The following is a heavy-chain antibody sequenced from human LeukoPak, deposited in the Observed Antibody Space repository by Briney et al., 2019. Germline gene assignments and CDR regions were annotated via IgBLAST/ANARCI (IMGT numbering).Heavy chain of an antibody. V-gene: IGHV3-23*01. D-gene: IGHD6-13*01. CDR1: GFTFSSYA. Sequence: GGSLRLSCAASGFTFSSYAMSWVRQAPGEGLEWVSAISGSGGSTYYADSVKGRFTISRDNSKNTLYLQMNSLRAEDTAVYYCAGRAWYSSSWYGDYWGQGTLVTVSS. CDR2: ISGSGGST. J-gene: IGHJ4*02. CDR3: AGRAWYSSSWYGDY.